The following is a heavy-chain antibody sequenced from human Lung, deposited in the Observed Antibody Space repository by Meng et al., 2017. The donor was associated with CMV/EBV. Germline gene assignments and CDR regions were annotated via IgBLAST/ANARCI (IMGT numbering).Heavy chain of an antibody. CDR3: LRRSGGSV. CDR2: IPHRGSS. CDR1: GDSITNHNW. V-gene: IGHV4-4*02. J-gene: IGHJ1*01. Sequence: VQVRESGPARVKPSETLSLTGAVSGDSITNHNWWAWVRQPPGKGLEWIGEIPHRGSSAYNPSLKSRVSMSIDKSKNQFSLKLTSVTAADTAVYHCLRRSGGSVWGQGTLVTASS. D-gene: IGHD3-10*01.